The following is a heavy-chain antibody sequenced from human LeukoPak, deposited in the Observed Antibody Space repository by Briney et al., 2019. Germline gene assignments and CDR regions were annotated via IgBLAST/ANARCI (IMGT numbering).Heavy chain of an antibody. CDR1: GGSISSSSYY. CDR2: IYSSGGT. CDR3: TRGSRYCSSGSCYGWFDP. J-gene: IGHJ5*02. D-gene: IGHD2-15*01. V-gene: IGHV4-39*07. Sequence: SETLSLTCTVSGGSISSSSYYWGWIRQPPGKGLEWVGSIYSSGGTYYNPSLKSRVTISVDTSKNQFSLKLNSVTAADTAIYYCTRGSRYCSSGSCYGWFDPWGQGTLVTVSS.